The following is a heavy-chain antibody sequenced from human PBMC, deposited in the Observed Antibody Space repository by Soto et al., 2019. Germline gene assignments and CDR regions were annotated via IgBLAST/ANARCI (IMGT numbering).Heavy chain of an antibody. CDR1: GYTFTSYG. CDR2: ISAYNGNT. D-gene: IGHD6-19*01. V-gene: IGHV1-18*01. CDR3: ARTAWWLGYYYYGMDV. J-gene: IGHJ6*01. Sequence: GASVKVSCKASGYTFTSYGISWVRQAPGQGLEWMGWISAYNGNTNYAQKLQGRVTMTTDTSTSTAYMELSSLRSEDTAVYYCARTAWWLGYYYYGMDVWGQGTTVTVSS.